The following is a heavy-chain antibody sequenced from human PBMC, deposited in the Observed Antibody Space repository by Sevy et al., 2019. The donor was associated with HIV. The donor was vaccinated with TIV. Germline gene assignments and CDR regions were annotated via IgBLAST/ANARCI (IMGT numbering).Heavy chain of an antibody. CDR3: ARYRQGITVAGTAIDY. Sequence: WGCLRLSCAASGFTFSSYEMNWVRQAPGKGLERISYITLSGSTMYYADSVKGRFTISRDNAKNSLYLQMNSLRAEDTTVYYCARYRQGITVAGTAIDYWGQGTLVTVSS. CDR2: ITLSGSTM. D-gene: IGHD6-19*01. J-gene: IGHJ4*02. V-gene: IGHV3-48*03. CDR1: GFTFSSYE.